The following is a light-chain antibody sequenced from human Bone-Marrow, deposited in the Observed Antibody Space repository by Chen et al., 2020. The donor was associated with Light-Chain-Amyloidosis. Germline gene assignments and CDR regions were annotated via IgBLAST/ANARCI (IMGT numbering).Light chain of an antibody. CDR2: EDD. Sequence: NFLLTQPHYVSESPGKTVIISCTRSSGSIATNYVQWYQQRPGSSPTTVIYEDDQRPSGVPDRFSGSIDRSSNSASLTISGLKTEDEADYYCQSYQGSSQGVFGGGTKLTVL. V-gene: IGLV6-57*01. CDR3: QSYQGSSQGV. J-gene: IGLJ3*02. CDR1: SGSIATNY.